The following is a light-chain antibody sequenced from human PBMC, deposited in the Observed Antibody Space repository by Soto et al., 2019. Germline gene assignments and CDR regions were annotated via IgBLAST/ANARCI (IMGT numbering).Light chain of an antibody. CDR3: QQYGNSPRT. CDR1: QSVNSNF. CDR2: GAS. V-gene: IGKV3-20*01. J-gene: IGKJ1*01. Sequence: EIVLTQSPGTLSLSPGERATLSCRASQSVNSNFLAWYQQKPGQAPGLLISGASNRATGIPDRFSGSGSGTEFTLTISRLEPEDFAVYYCQQYGNSPRTFGQGTKVELK.